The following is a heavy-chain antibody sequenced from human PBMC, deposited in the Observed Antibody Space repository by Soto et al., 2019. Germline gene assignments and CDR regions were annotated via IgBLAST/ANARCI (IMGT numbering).Heavy chain of an antibody. Sequence: VQLLESGGGLVQPGGSLRLSCAASGFTFSSYAMSWVRQAPGKGLEWVSAISGSGGSTYYADSVKGRFTISRDNSKNTLYLQMNSLRAEDTAVYYCAKDWDSSSWYGVYYFDYWGQGTLVTVSS. V-gene: IGHV3-23*01. J-gene: IGHJ4*02. CDR2: ISGSGGST. D-gene: IGHD6-13*01. CDR1: GFTFSSYA. CDR3: AKDWDSSSWYGVYYFDY.